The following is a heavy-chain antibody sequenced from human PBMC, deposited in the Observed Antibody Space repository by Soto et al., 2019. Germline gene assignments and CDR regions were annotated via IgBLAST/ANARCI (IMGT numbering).Heavy chain of an antibody. Sequence: SETLSLTCTVSGGSISSYYWSWIRQPPGKGLEWIGYIYYSGSTNYNPSLKSRVTISVDTSKNQFSLKLSSVTAADTAVYYCARVPILPETYFDYWGQGTLVTVSS. CDR3: ARVPILPETYFDY. CDR2: IYYSGST. V-gene: IGHV4-59*01. J-gene: IGHJ4*02. CDR1: GGSISSYY.